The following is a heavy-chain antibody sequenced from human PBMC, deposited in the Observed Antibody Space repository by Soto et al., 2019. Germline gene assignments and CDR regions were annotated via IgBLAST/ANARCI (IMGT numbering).Heavy chain of an antibody. V-gene: IGHV4-59*01. Sequence: PSETLSLTCTVSSGSISSYYWSWIRQPPGKGLEWIGYIYYSGSTSYNPSLKSRVTISVDTSKNQFSLKLSSVTAADTAVYFCATMSSSGYPLDYWGRGTLVTVSS. CDR3: ATMSSSGYPLDY. J-gene: IGHJ4*02. CDR2: IYYSGST. CDR1: SGSISSYY. D-gene: IGHD3-22*01.